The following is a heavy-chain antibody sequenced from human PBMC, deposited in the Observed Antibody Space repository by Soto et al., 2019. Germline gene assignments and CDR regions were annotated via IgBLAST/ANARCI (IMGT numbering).Heavy chain of an antibody. D-gene: IGHD3-3*01. CDR2: IIPFDGAT. V-gene: IGHV1-69*01. J-gene: IGHJ4*02. Sequence: QVQLVQSGAEVKKPGSSVKVSCTTSGGTLSSFAINWVRQAPGQGLEWMGGIIPFDGATNYAEKFQGRVTITADASTNTAYMDLSSLRSEDTAVYYCASSFTKSRRGGVAFDYWGQGTLLTVSP. CDR3: ASSFTKSRRGGVAFDY. CDR1: GGTLSSFA.